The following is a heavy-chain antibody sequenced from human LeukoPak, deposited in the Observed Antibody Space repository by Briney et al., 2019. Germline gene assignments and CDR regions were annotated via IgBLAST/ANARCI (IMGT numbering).Heavy chain of an antibody. J-gene: IGHJ6*04. CDR2: ISSSGSTI. CDR1: GFTFSSYE. CDR3: AELGITMIGGV. V-gene: IGHV3-48*03. Sequence: GGSLRLSCAASGFTFSSYEMNWVRQAPGKGLEWVSYISSSGSTIYYPDSVKGRFTISRDNAKNSLYLQMNSLRAEDTAVYYCAELGITMIGGVWGKGTTVTFSS. D-gene: IGHD3-10*02.